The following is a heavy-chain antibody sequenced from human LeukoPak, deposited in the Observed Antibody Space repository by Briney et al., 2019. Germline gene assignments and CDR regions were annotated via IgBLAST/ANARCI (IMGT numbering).Heavy chain of an antibody. V-gene: IGHV4-38-2*01. J-gene: IGHJ3*02. CDR2: IYHSGST. CDR3: ARLDGSYRLGAFDI. D-gene: IGHD1-26*01. CDR1: GYSISSGYY. Sequence: PSETLSLTCAVSGYSISSGYYWGWIRQPPGQGLEWIGSIYHSGSTYYNPSLKSRVTISVDTSKNQFSLRLSSVTAADTAVYYCARLDGSYRLGAFDIWGQGTMVTVSS.